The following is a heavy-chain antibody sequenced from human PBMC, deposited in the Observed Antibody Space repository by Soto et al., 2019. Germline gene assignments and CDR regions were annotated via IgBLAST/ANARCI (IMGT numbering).Heavy chain of an antibody. J-gene: IGHJ5*02. Sequence: QITLKESGPTLVKPTQTLTLTCIFSGFSLRTSGVGVGWIRQPPGKALEWLGFIYWNDDKRYSPSLKSRLTITKDTSKNQVVLRMTNMDPVDTATYYCAKSGSSGCYGWFDPWGQGTLVTVSS. CDR1: GFSLRTSGVG. V-gene: IGHV2-5*01. CDR2: IYWNDDK. D-gene: IGHD6-19*01. CDR3: AKSGSSGCYGWFDP.